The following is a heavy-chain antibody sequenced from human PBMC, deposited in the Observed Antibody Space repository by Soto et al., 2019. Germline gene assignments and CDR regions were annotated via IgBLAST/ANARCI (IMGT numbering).Heavy chain of an antibody. CDR3: ASGYSRSAKYYGMDV. V-gene: IGHV4-4*02. D-gene: IGHD6-13*01. Sequence: PSETLSLTCAVSGGSISSSNWWSWVRQPPGKGLEWIGEIYHSGSTNYNPSLKSRVTISVDKSKNQFSLKLSSVTAADTAVYYCASGYSRSAKYYGMDVWGQGTTVTVSS. CDR1: GGSISSSNW. J-gene: IGHJ6*02. CDR2: IYHSGST.